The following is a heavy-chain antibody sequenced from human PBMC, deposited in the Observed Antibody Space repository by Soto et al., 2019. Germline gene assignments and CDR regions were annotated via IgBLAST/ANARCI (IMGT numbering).Heavy chain of an antibody. CDR2: IKFDASEK. D-gene: IGHD3-10*01. J-gene: IGHJ4*01. V-gene: IGHV3-7*01. CDR3: ARDSGDGPPSSVNHYLDF. Sequence: AGGPLRLSWGASGGRSGDYGGSWIRQEKRKGLEWVATIKFDASEKKYVDSVKGPSTMSRDNAKNSLYLQMDSMRAEDTAIYYCARDSGDGPPSSVNHYLDFWGHRTMLTLSS. CDR1: GGRSGDYG.